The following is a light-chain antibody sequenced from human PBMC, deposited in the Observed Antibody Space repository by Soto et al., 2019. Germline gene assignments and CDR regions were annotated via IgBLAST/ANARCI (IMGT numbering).Light chain of an antibody. CDR2: GAS. Sequence: ASQSVSSNLAWYQQKPGQAPGLLIYGASSRATGIPGRFSGSGSGTDFTLTISSLEPEDFAIYYCQQYNNWPGTFGQGTKVDIK. CDR3: QQYNNWPGT. CDR1: QSVSSN. J-gene: IGKJ1*01. V-gene: IGKV3D-15*01.